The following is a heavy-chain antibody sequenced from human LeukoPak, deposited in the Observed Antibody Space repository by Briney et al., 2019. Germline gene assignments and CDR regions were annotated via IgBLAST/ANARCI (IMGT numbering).Heavy chain of an antibody. J-gene: IGHJ4*02. Sequence: GGSLRLSCAASGFTFSGYSMNWVRQAPGKGLEWVSFISSSSSYIHYSDSVKGRFTISRDNAKNTLYLQINSLTADDTAVYYCARGLSGYASSLGCWGQGTLVTVSS. CDR1: GFTFSGYS. V-gene: IGHV3-21*01. CDR2: ISSSSSYI. CDR3: ARGLSGYASSLGC. D-gene: IGHD2-2*01.